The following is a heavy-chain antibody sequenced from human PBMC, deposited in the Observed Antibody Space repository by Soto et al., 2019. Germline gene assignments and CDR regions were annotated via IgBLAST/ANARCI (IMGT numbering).Heavy chain of an antibody. J-gene: IGHJ4*02. CDR3: ARADYYDRSGYFLPCGY. D-gene: IGHD3-22*01. V-gene: IGHV1-8*01. Sequence: QVQLVQSGAEVKKPGASVKVSCKASGYTFTSYDINWVRQATGQGLEWMGWMNPNSGNTGYAQKFKGRVTMTRNTSISTAYMELCSLRSEDTAVYYCARADYYDRSGYFLPCGYWGQGTLVTVSS. CDR2: MNPNSGNT. CDR1: GYTFTSYD.